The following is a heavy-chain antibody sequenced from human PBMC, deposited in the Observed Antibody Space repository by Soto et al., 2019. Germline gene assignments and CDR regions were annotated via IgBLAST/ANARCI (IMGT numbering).Heavy chain of an antibody. CDR2: ILYSGDT. J-gene: IGHJ4*02. V-gene: IGHV4-39*01. Sequence: QLQLQESGPGLVKPSETLSLTCSVSGGSISIRHYYWGWIRQSPGKWLEWIGSILYSGDTYYNPSRNSRVTVSVDTSKNQFTLILNSVTAADAAVYYCSRSTAYPHYFDYWGQGTLVSVS. CDR3: SRSTAYPHYFDY. D-gene: IGHD2-2*01. CDR1: GGSISIRHYY.